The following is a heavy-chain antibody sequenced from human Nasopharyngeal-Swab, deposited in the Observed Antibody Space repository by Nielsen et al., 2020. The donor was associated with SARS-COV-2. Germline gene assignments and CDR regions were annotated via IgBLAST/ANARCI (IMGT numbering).Heavy chain of an antibody. D-gene: IGHD6-19*01. V-gene: IGHV3-9*01. CDR1: GFTFDDYD. J-gene: IGHJ3*02. CDR2: ISWNSGSI. CDR3: AKGQSSGWYATNDTFDI. Sequence: SLKISCAASGFTFDDYDMHWVRQAPGKGLEWVSGISWNSGSIGYADSVKGRFTISRDNAKNSLYLQMNSLGAEDTALYYCAKGQSSGWYATNDTFDIWGQGTMVTVSS.